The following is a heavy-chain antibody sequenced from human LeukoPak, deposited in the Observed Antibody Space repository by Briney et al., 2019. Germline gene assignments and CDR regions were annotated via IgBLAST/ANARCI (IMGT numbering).Heavy chain of an antibody. CDR2: IYYSGST. J-gene: IGHJ4*02. D-gene: IGHD2-2*01. CDR1: GGSISSGGYY. V-gene: IGHV4-31*03. CDR3: ARERAGGTSVDY. Sequence: SQTLSPTCTVSGGSISSGGYYWSWIRQHPGKGLEWIGYIYYSGSTYYNPSLKSRVTISVDTSKNQFSLKLSSVTAADTAVYYCARERAGGTSVDYWGQGTLVTVSS.